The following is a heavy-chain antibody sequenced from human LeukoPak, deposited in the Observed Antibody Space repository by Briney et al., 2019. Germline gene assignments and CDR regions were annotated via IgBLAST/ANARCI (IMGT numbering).Heavy chain of an antibody. CDR3: ATFYDSSGVNYYYGMDV. CDR1: GYSFTSNY. Sequence: ASVKVSCKASGYSFTSNYIHWVRQAPGQGLEWMGMIYPRDGSTSYAQRFQDRVTVTRDTSTSTVHMELSGLRSEDTAVYYCATFYDSSGVNYYYGMDVWGQGTTVTVSS. V-gene: IGHV1-46*01. J-gene: IGHJ6*02. CDR2: IYPRDGST. D-gene: IGHD3-22*01.